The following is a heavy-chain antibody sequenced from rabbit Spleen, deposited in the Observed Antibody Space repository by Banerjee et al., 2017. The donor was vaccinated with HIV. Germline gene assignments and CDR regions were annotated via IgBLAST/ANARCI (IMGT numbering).Heavy chain of an antibody. CDR2: INAVTGKA. V-gene: IGHV1S45*01. J-gene: IGHJ4*01. D-gene: IGHD6-1*01. CDR1: GFSFSNKAV. Sequence: EQLLESGGGLVKPEGSLKLSCTASGFSFSNKAVMCWVRQAPGKGLEWIACINAVTGKAVYANWAKGRFTFSKTSSTTVTLQMTSLTAADTATYFCARGSVAYLNGLYAYYFSLWGPGTLVTVS. CDR3: ARGSVAYLNGLYAYYFSL.